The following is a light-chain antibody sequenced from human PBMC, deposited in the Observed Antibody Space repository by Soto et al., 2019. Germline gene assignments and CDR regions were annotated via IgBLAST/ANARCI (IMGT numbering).Light chain of an antibody. J-gene: IGKJ1*01. V-gene: IGKV1-5*01. CDR3: QQYESYSTWT. CDR2: DAS. CDR1: QSISSW. Sequence: DIQLTQSPSSLSPSIGESVTITWRASQSISSWLAWYQQKPGKAHTLLIYDASTLQSGVPSRYSGSGSGTEFTLTISNLQPDDFATYYGQQYESYSTWTVGQGTKVAIK.